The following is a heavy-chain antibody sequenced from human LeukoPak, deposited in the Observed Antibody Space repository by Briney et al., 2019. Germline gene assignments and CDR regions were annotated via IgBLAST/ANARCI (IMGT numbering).Heavy chain of an antibody. V-gene: IGHV1-69*06. Sequence: SVRVSCKASGGTFSSYAISWVRQAPGQGLEWMGRIIPIFGTANYAQKFQGRVTITADKSTSTAYMELSSLRSEDTAVHYCARAEFWSGFDPWGQGTLVTVSS. CDR2: IIPIFGTA. CDR1: GGTFSSYA. D-gene: IGHD3-3*01. J-gene: IGHJ5*02. CDR3: ARAEFWSGFDP.